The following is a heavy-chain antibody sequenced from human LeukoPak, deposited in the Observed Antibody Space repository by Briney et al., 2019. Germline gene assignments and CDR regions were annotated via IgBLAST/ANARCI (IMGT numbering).Heavy chain of an antibody. J-gene: IGHJ4*02. CDR1: CLSFNCYY. CDR3: ARGSRWSGEKVGYFDR. V-gene: IGHV4-34*01. CDR2: INPREIT. D-gene: IGHD3-10*01. Sequence: SDTLSLTCFLYCLSFNCYYWLWIRPPPEKGLELFGYINPREITNYNQSLNSRVTISADTPKNQFSLRLSSVTAADKAVYYCARGSRWSGEKVGYFDRWGQGNVVTVSS.